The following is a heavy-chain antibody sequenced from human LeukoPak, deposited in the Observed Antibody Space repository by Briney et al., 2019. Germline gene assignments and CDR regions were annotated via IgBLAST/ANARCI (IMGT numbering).Heavy chain of an antibody. CDR3: ARPETQYSSGLDGFDI. CDR1: GFTFSTYW. D-gene: IGHD6-19*01. J-gene: IGHJ3*02. V-gene: IGHV3-74*01. Sequence: GGSLRLSCAASGFTFSTYWMHWVRQAPGKGLVWVSRINSDGSSTTYADSVKGRFTISRDNAKNTLYLQMNSLRTEDKAVYYCARPETQYSSGLDGFDIWAKGQWSPSLQ. CDR2: INSDGSST.